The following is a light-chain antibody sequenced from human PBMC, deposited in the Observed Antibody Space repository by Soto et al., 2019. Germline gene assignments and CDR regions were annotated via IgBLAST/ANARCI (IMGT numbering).Light chain of an antibody. CDR1: QTISSW. J-gene: IGKJ1*01. Sequence: DIKMTQSASTLSGSVGDRVTITCGASQTISSWLAWYQQKPGKALRLLIYKASTLKSGVPSRFSRTGSRTEFTLTIRSLQTDDFATYYCQHYNSYSEAFGKGT. CDR2: KAS. V-gene: IGKV1-5*03. CDR3: QHYNSYSEA.